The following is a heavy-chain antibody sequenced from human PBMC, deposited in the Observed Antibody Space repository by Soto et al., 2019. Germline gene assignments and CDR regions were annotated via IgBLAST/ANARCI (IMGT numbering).Heavy chain of an antibody. CDR2: INPSGGST. CDR1: GYTFTSYY. J-gene: IGHJ5*02. Sequence: QVQLVQSGAEVKKPGASVKVSCKASGYTFTSYYMHWVRQAPGKGLEWMGIINPSGGSTSYAQKFQGRVTMTRDTSTSTVYMELSSLRSEDTAVYYCARSGSFNWFDPWGQGTLVTVSS. D-gene: IGHD3-10*01. CDR3: ARSGSFNWFDP. V-gene: IGHV1-46*01.